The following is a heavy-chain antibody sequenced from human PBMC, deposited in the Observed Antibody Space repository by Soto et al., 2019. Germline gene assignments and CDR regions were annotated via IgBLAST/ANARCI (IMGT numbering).Heavy chain of an antibody. V-gene: IGHV3-9*01. CDR2: ISWNSGSI. Sequence: ESGGGLVQPGRSLRLSCAASGFTFDDYAMHWVRQAPGKGLEWVSGISWNSGSIGYADSVKGRFTISRDNAKNSLYLQMNSLRAEDTALYYCAKGAGGLVVAATANTFDYWGQGTLVTVSS. CDR3: AKGAGGLVVAATANTFDY. CDR1: GFTFDDYA. D-gene: IGHD2-15*01. J-gene: IGHJ4*02.